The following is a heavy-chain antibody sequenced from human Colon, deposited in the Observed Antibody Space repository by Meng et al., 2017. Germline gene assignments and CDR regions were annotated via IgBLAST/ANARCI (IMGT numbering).Heavy chain of an antibody. CDR2: MNSDGSST. V-gene: IGHV3-74*01. J-gene: IGHJ6*02. CDR1: GFTFSSYW. CDR3: ARADYPGYSSGWYVVTHYYYYGMDV. D-gene: IGHD6-19*01. Sequence: GESLKISCAASGFTFSSYWMHWVRQAPGKGLVWVSRMNSDGSSTSYADSVKGRFTISRDNAKNTLYLQMNSLRAEDTAVDYCARADYPGYSSGWYVVTHYYYYGMDVWGQGTTVTVSS.